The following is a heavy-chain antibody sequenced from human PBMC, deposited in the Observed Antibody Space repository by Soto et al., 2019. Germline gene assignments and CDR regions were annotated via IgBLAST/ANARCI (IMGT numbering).Heavy chain of an antibody. CDR3: ARDEPGGYDYIWGSYRLNWFDP. J-gene: IGHJ5*02. D-gene: IGHD3-16*02. CDR2: MNPNSGNT. CDR1: GYTFTSYD. V-gene: IGHV1-18*01. Sequence: VSGKVSCKASGYTFTSYDINWVRQATGQGLEWMGWMNPNSGNTNYAQKLQGRDTMTTDTSTSTAYMGLRSLRSDDTAVYYCARDEPGGYDYIWGSYRLNWFDPWGQGTLVTVSS.